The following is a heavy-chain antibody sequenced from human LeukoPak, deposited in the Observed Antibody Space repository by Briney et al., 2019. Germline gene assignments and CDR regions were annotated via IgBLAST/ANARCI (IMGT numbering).Heavy chain of an antibody. J-gene: IGHJ4*02. Sequence: ASVKVSCKASGYTFTDYYLHWVRQAPGQGLEWMGWINPKSGGTNYAQKFQGRVTMTRDTSISTIHMELSRLISDDTAVYYCARGTRFGAASDTGYWGQGTLVTVSS. CDR1: GYTFTDYY. V-gene: IGHV1-2*02. D-gene: IGHD6-13*01. CDR2: INPKSGGT. CDR3: ARGTRFGAASDTGY.